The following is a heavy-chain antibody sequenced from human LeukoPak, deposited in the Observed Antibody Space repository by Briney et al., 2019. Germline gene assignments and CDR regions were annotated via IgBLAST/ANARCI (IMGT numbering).Heavy chain of an antibody. CDR1: GYTFTGFY. V-gene: IGHV1-2*02. CDR2: INPNSGGT. D-gene: IGHD2-15*01. CDR3: ARDTGSIKLDY. J-gene: IGHJ4*02. Sequence: ASVKVSCKASGYTFTGFYMHWVRQAPGQGLEWMGWINPNSGGTNYAQKFQGRVTMTRDTSISTTYMELSRLRSDDTAVYYCARDTGSIKLDYWGQGTLVTVSS.